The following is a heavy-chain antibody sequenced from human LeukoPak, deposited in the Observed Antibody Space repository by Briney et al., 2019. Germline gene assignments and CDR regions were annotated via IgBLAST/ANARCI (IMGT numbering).Heavy chain of an antibody. V-gene: IGHV4-4*02. D-gene: IGHD6-19*01. CDR1: GGSISSSKW. J-gene: IGHJ4*02. Sequence: SGTLSLTCAVSGGSISSSKWWSWVRQPAGKGLEWIREIYHSGSTNYNPSLKSRVTISVDTSKNQFSLKLSSVTAADTAVYYCARLVSQQWLVRYDYWGQGTLVTVSS. CDR2: IYHSGST. CDR3: ARLVSQQWLVRYDY.